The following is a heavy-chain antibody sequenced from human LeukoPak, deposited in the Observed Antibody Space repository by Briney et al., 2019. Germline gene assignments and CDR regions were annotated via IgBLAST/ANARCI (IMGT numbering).Heavy chain of an antibody. CDR3: ATGCLDCSGGSCYGNRRGLIGFWLDP. V-gene: IGHV1-8*01. D-gene: IGHD2-15*01. CDR1: GYTFTSYD. J-gene: IGHJ5*02. CDR2: MNPNSGNT. Sequence: ASVKVSCKASGYTFTSYDINWVRQATGQGLEWMGWMNPNSGNTGYAQKFQGRVTMTRNTSISTAYMELSSLRSEDTAVYYCATGCLDCSGGSCYGNRRGLIGFWLDPWGQGTLVTVSS.